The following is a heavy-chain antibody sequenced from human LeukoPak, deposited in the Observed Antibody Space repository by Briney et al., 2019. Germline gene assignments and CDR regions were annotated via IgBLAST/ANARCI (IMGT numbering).Heavy chain of an antibody. J-gene: IGHJ4*02. D-gene: IGHD6-13*01. CDR1: GFTFSSYS. V-gene: IGHV3-53*01. CDR3: ARSPGYSSSWYNYYFDY. Sequence: PGGSLRLSCAASGFTFSSYSMNWVRQAPGKGLEWVSVICSGGSTYYADSVKGRFTISRDNSKNTLYLQMNSLRAEDTAVYYCARSPGYSSSWYNYYFDYWGQGTLVTVSS. CDR2: ICSGGST.